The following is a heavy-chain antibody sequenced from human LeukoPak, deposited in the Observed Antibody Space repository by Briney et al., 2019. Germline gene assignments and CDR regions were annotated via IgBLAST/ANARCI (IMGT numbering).Heavy chain of an antibody. V-gene: IGHV4-39*01. Sequence: SETLSLTCTVSGGSISSSSYYWGWIRQPPGKGLEWIGSIYYSGSTYYNPSLKSRVTISVDTSKNQFSLKLSSVTAADTAVYYCARQLLGWFDPWAREPRSPSPQ. CDR3: ARQLLGWFDP. CDR1: GGSISSSSYY. D-gene: IGHD1-26*01. CDR2: IYYSGST. J-gene: IGHJ5*02.